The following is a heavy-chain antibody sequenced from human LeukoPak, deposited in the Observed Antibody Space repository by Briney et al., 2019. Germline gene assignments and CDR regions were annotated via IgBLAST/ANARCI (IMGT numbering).Heavy chain of an antibody. J-gene: IGHJ4*02. CDR3: AKDPSEVRIWFGESFDY. CDR2: ISANGSIT. CDR1: GFTFSAYG. Sequence: PGGTLRLSCAASGFTFSAYGMSWVRQAPGQGLEWVSGISANGSITFYARSVRGRFTISRDNSKNTLYLQMNSLRAEDTAVYYCAKDPSEVRIWFGESFDYWGQGTLVTVSS. D-gene: IGHD3-10*01. V-gene: IGHV3-23*01.